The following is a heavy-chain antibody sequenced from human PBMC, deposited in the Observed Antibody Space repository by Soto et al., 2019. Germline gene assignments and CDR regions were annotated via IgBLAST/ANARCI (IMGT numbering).Heavy chain of an antibody. CDR2: IYSGGST. CDR1: GFTVSSNY. J-gene: IGHJ3*02. V-gene: IGHV3-66*01. D-gene: IGHD3-9*01. Sequence: GGSLRLSCAASGFTVSSNYMSWVRQAPGKGLEWVSVIYSGGSTYYADSVKGRFTISRDNSKNTLYLQMNSLRAEDTAVYYCARVVAYYDILTGYTPAPNAFDIWGQGTMVTVSS. CDR3: ARVVAYYDILTGYTPAPNAFDI.